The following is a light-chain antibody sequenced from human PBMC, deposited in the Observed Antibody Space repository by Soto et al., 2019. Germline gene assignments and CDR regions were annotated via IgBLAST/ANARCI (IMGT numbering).Light chain of an antibody. CDR2: DAS. Sequence: ETLLTQSPATLSLSPGERATLSCRASQSVSSYLAWYQQKPGQAPRLLIYDASNRATGIPARFSGSGSGTDFTLTISSLEPEDFAVYYCQQRSNWPRLTFGGGTKVDIK. V-gene: IGKV3-11*01. CDR3: QQRSNWPRLT. CDR1: QSVSSY. J-gene: IGKJ4*01.